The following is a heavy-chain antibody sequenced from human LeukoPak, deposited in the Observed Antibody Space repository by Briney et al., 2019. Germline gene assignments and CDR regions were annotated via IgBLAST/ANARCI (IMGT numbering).Heavy chain of an antibody. CDR2: INQDGSGK. D-gene: IGHD5-12*01. Sequence: GGSLRLSCAASGFIFSNYWMSWVRQAPGKELEWVANINQDGSGKWYVDSVKGRFTISRDNAKNSLYLQMSSLRVEDTAVYYCAREGMATINFWGQGTLVTVSP. J-gene: IGHJ4*02. V-gene: IGHV3-7*01. CDR1: GFIFSNYW. CDR3: AREGMATINF.